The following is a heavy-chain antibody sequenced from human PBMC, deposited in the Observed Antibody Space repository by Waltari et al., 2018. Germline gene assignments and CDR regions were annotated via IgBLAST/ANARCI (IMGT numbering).Heavy chain of an antibody. J-gene: IGHJ3*02. CDR3: ARRQAWGLAPPGAFDI. V-gene: IGHV1-69*05. Sequence: QVQLVQSGAEVKKPGSSVKVSCKASGGPFSSYAISSVRQAPGQGLEWMGGIIPIFGTANYAQKFQGRVTITTDESTSTAYMELSSLRSEDTAVYYCARRQAWGLAPPGAFDIWGQGTMVTVSS. CDR2: IIPIFGTA. CDR1: GGPFSSYA. D-gene: IGHD7-27*01.